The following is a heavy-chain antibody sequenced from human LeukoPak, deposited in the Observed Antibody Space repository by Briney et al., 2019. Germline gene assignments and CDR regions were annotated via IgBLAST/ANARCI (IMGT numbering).Heavy chain of an antibody. Sequence: SVKVSCKASGGTFSSYAISWVRQAPGQGPEWMGRIIPILGIANYAQKFQGRVTITADKSTSTAYMELSSLRSEDTAVYYCARFSVVVAATHYFDYWGQGTLVTVSS. D-gene: IGHD2-15*01. CDR3: ARFSVVVAATHYFDY. CDR1: GGTFSSYA. V-gene: IGHV1-69*04. J-gene: IGHJ4*02. CDR2: IIPILGIA.